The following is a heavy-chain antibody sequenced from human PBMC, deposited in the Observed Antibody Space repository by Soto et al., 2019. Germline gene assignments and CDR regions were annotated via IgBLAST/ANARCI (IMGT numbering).Heavy chain of an antibody. V-gene: IGHV4-30-2*01. D-gene: IGHD2-21*02. CDR1: GGSISSGGYS. CDR3: ARAGGCGADCLGSYFDY. Sequence: SETLSLTCAVSGGSISSGGYSWSWIRQPPGKGLEWIGYIYHSGSTYYNPSLKSRVTISVDRSKNQFSLKLSSVTAADTAVYYCARAGGCGADCLGSYFDYWGQGTLVTVSS. J-gene: IGHJ4*02. CDR2: IYHSGST.